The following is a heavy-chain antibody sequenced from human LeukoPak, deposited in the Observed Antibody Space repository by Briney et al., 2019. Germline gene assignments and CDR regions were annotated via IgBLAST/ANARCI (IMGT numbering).Heavy chain of an antibody. J-gene: IGHJ3*02. V-gene: IGHV4-38-2*02. CDR2: IYHSGST. D-gene: IGHD5-24*01. Sequence: SETLSLTCTVSGYSISSGYYWGWIRQPPGKGLEWIGSIYHSGSTYYNPSLKSRVAISVDSSKNQFSLTLSSVTAADTAVYYCAGNRDAYFLNAFDIWGQGTMVTVSS. CDR1: GYSISSGYY. CDR3: AGNRDAYFLNAFDI.